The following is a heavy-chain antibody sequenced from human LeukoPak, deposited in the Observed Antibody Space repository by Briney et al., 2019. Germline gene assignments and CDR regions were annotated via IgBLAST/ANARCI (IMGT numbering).Heavy chain of an antibody. V-gene: IGHV3-7*02. CDR1: GFTFSSYW. Sequence: PGGSLRLSCAASGFTFSSYWMSWVRQAPGKRLEWVDIIKQDGSERYYVDSVKGRFTISRDNAKNSLYLQMNSLRDDDTALYYCAMTYYYGSGSYFFPDHWGQGTLVTVSS. J-gene: IGHJ4*02. D-gene: IGHD3-10*01. CDR3: AMTYYYGSGSYFFPDH. CDR2: IKQDGSER.